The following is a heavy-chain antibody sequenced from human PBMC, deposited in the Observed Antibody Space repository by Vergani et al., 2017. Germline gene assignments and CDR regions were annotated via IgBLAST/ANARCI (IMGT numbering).Heavy chain of an antibody. Sequence: QVQLVESGGGVVQPGRSLRLSCAASGFTFSSYGMHWVRQAPGKGLEWVAVISYDGSNKYYADSVKGRFTISRDNAKNSLYLQMNSLRAEDTAVYYCAREYSSGEIVFQDWGQGTLVTVSS. CDR2: ISYDGSNK. CDR1: GFTFSSYG. J-gene: IGHJ1*01. CDR3: AREYSSGEIVFQD. V-gene: IGHV3-30*03. D-gene: IGHD6-19*01.